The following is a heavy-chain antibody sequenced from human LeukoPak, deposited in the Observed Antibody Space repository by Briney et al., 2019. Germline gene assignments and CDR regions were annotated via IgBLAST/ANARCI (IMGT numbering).Heavy chain of an antibody. CDR3: ARANYGMDV. J-gene: IGHJ6*02. V-gene: IGHV4-34*01. CDR2: INHSGST. Sequence: SETLSLTCAVYGGSFSSYYWSWIRQPPGKGLEWIGEINHSGSTNYNPSLKSRVTISVDTSKNQFSLKLSSVTAADTAVYYCARANYGMDVWGQGTTVTVSS. CDR1: GGSFSSYY.